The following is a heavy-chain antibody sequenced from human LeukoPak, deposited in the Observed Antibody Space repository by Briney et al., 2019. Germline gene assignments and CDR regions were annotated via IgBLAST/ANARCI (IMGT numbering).Heavy chain of an antibody. V-gene: IGHV3-30-3*01. J-gene: IGHJ2*01. CDR2: TSYDGSNK. D-gene: IGHD1-14*01. CDR1: GFTFSSYP. CDR3: ARNHDPAWYFDL. Sequence: GGSLRLSCAASGFTFSSYPIHWVRQAPGKGLQWVAVTSYDGSNKYYADSVKGRFTISRDNSKNSLYLQMSSLRVDDTAFYYCARNHDPAWYFDLWGRGPLVTVSS.